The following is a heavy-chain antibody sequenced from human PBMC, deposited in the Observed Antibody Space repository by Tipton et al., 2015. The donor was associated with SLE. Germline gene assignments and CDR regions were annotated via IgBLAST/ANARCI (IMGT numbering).Heavy chain of an antibody. Sequence: LRLSCTVSGGSISSHTYYWNWIRQPAGKALEWIGHISTSGSTDYNPSPKSRVTISVDTSKNQFSLKLSSVTAADTAVYYCARLGGTMVLTPDAFDIWGQGTMVTVSS. CDR3: ARLGGTMVLTPDAFDI. V-gene: IGHV4-61*09. J-gene: IGHJ3*02. CDR2: ISTSGST. D-gene: IGHD4/OR15-4a*01. CDR1: GGSISSHTYY.